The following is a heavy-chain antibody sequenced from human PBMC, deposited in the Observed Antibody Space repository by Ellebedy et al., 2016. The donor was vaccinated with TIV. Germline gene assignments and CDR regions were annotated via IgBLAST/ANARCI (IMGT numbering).Heavy chain of an antibody. CDR3: AKQIMVQTVLRLGGVGMDV. CDR1: GFTVSNNY. Sequence: GESLKISCAASGFTVSNNYMSCVRQAPGKGLEWVSTIGPSGSRTYYADSVKGRFIISRDNSKNTLSLQMNSLRAEDTAVYYCAKQIMVQTVLRLGGVGMDVWGQGTTVTVSS. V-gene: IGHV3-23*01. D-gene: IGHD3-10*01. J-gene: IGHJ6*02. CDR2: IGPSGSRT.